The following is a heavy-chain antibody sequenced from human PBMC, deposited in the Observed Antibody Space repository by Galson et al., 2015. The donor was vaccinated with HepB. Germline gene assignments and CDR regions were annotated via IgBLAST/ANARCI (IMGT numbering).Heavy chain of an antibody. Sequence: SLRLSCAASGFTFSSYGMHWVRQAPGKGLEWVAVIWYDGSNKYYADSVKGRFTISRDNSKNTLYLQMNSLRAEDTAVYYCARDESGPVAGTGDYWGQGTLVTVSS. CDR2: IWYDGSNK. CDR3: ARDESGPVAGTGDY. CDR1: GFTFSSYG. D-gene: IGHD6-13*01. J-gene: IGHJ4*02. V-gene: IGHV3-33*01.